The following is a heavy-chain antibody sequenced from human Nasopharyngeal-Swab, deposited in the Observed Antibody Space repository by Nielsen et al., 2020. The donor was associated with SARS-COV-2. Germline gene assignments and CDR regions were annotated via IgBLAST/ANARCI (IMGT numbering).Heavy chain of an antibody. CDR2: INPNSGGT. J-gene: IGHJ4*02. V-gene: IGHV1-2*06. CDR3: ARTSDYFGSGADF. D-gene: IGHD3-10*01. Sequence: ASVKVSCKASGYTFTGYYMHWVRQAPGQGLEWMGRINPNSGGTNYAQKFQGRVTMTRDTSISTAYMEVTRLRADDTAIYYCARTSDYFGSGADFWGQGTLVTVSS. CDR1: GYTFTGYY.